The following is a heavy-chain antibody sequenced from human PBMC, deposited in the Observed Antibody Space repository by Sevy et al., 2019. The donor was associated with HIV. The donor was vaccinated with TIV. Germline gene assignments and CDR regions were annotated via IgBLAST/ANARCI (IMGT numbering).Heavy chain of an antibody. CDR1: GFTVSSNY. J-gene: IGHJ4*02. CDR2: TYSGGST. V-gene: IGHV3-53*01. D-gene: IGHD6-13*01. Sequence: GGSLRLSCAASGFTVSSNYMSWVRRAPGKGLEWVSVTYSGGSTYDADSVKDRFTISRDNSKNTLYLQMNSLRAEDTAVYYCARDLVRPGIAVAGFDYWGQGTLVTVSS. CDR3: ARDLVRPGIAVAGFDY.